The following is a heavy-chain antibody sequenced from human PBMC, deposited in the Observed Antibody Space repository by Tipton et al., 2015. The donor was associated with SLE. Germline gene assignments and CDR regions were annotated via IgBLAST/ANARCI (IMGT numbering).Heavy chain of an antibody. D-gene: IGHD2-8*02. Sequence: GSLRLSCAASGFTFDDYGMSWVRQGPGQAPEWVAGIGWDGTKTGYADSLKGRVTISRDNPKNSLYLQMNRLRVEDTALYYCGRAQGYCSGGVCSHIDSWGQGTLVTVSS. J-gene: IGHJ4*02. CDR2: IGWDGTKT. V-gene: IGHV3-20*04. CDR3: GRAQGYCSGGVCSHIDS. CDR1: GFTFDDYG.